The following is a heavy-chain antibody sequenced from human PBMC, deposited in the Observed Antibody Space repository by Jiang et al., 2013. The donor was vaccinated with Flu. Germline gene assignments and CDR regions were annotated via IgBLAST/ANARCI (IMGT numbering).Heavy chain of an antibody. J-gene: IGHJ6*02. CDR2: MSYDGSDK. V-gene: IGHV3-30-3*01. CDR3: ARDGCRSTSCYGLYHYYYGMDV. CDR1: GFPFSAYA. D-gene: IGHD2-2*01. Sequence: VQLLESGGGVVQPGRSLRLSCAASGFPFSAYAMHWVRQAPGKGLEWVAVMSYDGSDKYYADSVKGRFTISRDNPKNTLYLQMNSLRLEDTAVYYCARDGCRSTSCYGLYHYYYGMDVVGPRDHGHRLL.